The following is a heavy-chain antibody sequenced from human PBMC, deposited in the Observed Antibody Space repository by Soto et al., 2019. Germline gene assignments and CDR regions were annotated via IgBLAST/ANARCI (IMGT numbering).Heavy chain of an antibody. V-gene: IGHV3-21*01. J-gene: IGHJ4*02. CDR3: ARPLQDRRVGDYDYVWGSYRYTPFDY. CDR1: GFTFSSYS. CDR2: ISSSSSYI. D-gene: IGHD3-16*02. Sequence: GGSLRLSCAASGFTFSSYSMNWVRQAPGKGLEWVSSISSSSSYIYYADSVKGRFTISRDKAKNSLYLQMNSLRAEDTAVYYCARPLQDRRVGDYDYVWGSYRYTPFDYWGQGTLVTVSS.